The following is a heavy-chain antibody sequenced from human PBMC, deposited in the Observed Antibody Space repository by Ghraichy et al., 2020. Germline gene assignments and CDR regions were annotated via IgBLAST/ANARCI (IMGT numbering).Heavy chain of an antibody. D-gene: IGHD3-22*01. CDR3: AKDQYDSSGLLNY. CDR1: GFTFSNSS. J-gene: IGHJ4*02. Sequence: GGSLRLSCAVSGFTFSNSSLSWVRQAPGKGLEWVSAITIRGEHTYYADSVKGRFTISRDSSKNTLYLHMNGLRAEDTAIYYCAKDQYDSSGLLNYWGQGTLVTVSS. V-gene: IGHV3-23*01. CDR2: ITIRGEHT.